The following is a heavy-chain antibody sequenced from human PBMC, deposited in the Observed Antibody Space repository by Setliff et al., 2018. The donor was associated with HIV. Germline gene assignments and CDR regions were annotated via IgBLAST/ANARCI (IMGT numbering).Heavy chain of an antibody. Sequence: SWVRQAPGKGLEWIGYIYYSGSTYYNPSLKSRVTISVDTSKNQFSLKLSSVTAADTAVYYCARIPTNITPNGFDIWGQGTMVTVSS. CDR2: IYYSGST. D-gene: IGHD1-1*01. CDR3: ARIPTNITPNGFDI. V-gene: IGHV4-30-4*08. J-gene: IGHJ3*02.